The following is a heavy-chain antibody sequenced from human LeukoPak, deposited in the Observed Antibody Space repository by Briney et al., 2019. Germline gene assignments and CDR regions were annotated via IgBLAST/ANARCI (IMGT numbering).Heavy chain of an antibody. CDR1: GFTFSSYS. V-gene: IGHV3-21*01. CDR3: ARGNPGEGRLAYCGGDCYSVAFDI. Sequence: GGSLRLSCAASGFTFSSYSMNWVRQAPGKGLEWVSSISSSSSYIYYADSVKGRFTISRDNAKNSLYLQMNSLRAEDTAVYYCARGNPGEGRLAYCGGDCYSVAFDIWGQGTMVTVSS. D-gene: IGHD2-21*02. J-gene: IGHJ3*02. CDR2: ISSSSSYI.